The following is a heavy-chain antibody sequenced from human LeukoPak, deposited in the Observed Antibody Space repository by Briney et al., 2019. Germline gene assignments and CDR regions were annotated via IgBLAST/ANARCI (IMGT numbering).Heavy chain of an antibody. CDR1: GYTFTGYY. Sequence: ASVKVSCKASGYTFTGYYMHWVRQAPGQGLEWIGWMNPNSGNTGYAQKFQGRVTMTRNTSIITAYMELSSLRSEDTAMYYCASRSNYDFDYWGQGTLVTVSS. V-gene: IGHV1-8*02. CDR3: ASRSNYDFDY. D-gene: IGHD1-7*01. J-gene: IGHJ4*02. CDR2: MNPNSGNT.